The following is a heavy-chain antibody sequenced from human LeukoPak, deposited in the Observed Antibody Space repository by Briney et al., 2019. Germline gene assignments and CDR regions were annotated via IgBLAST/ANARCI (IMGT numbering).Heavy chain of an antibody. Sequence: GASVEVSCKASGYTFTGCYMHWVRQAPGQGLEWMGWINPNSGGTNYAQKFQGRVTMTRDTSISTAYMELSRLRSDDTAVYYCARINYDSSGAKYYFDYWGQGTLVTVSS. D-gene: IGHD3-22*01. CDR3: ARINYDSSGAKYYFDY. V-gene: IGHV1-2*02. J-gene: IGHJ4*02. CDR2: INPNSGGT. CDR1: GYTFTGCY.